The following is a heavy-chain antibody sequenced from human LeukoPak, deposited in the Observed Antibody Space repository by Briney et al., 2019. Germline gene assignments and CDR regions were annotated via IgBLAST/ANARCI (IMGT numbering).Heavy chain of an antibody. D-gene: IGHD5-18*01. J-gene: IGHJ6*02. Sequence: PGRSLRLSCAASGFTFSSYGMHWVRQAPGKGLEWVAVIWYDGSNKYYADSVKGRFTISRDNSKNTLYLQMNSLRAEDTAVYYCARRPGGDPMVDTDIYGMDVWGQGTTVTVSS. CDR3: ARRPGGDPMVDTDIYGMDV. CDR2: IWYDGSNK. V-gene: IGHV3-33*01. CDR1: GFTFSSYG.